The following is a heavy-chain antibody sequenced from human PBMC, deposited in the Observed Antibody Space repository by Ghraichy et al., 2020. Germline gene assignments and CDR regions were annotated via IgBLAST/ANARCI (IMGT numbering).Heavy chain of an antibody. CDR2: IYYSGST. J-gene: IGHJ4*02. Sequence: SETLSLTCTVSGGSISSSSYYWGWIRQPPGKGLEWIGSIYYSGSTYYNPSLKSRVSVSVDTSKNQFSLRLTSLTAADTAVYYCAVRRHSSGWYYFDYWGQGTLVTVSS. D-gene: IGHD6-19*01. V-gene: IGHV4-39*01. CDR1: GGSISSSSYY. CDR3: AVRRHSSGWYYFDY.